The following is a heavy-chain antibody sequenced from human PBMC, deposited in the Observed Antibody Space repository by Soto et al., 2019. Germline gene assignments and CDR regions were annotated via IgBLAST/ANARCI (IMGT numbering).Heavy chain of an antibody. CDR2: INSDGSST. J-gene: IGHJ6*03. V-gene: IGHV3-74*01. D-gene: IGHD4-17*01. CDR1: GFTFSSYW. CDR3: ARFVGGDYAVLYYYYYYMDV. Sequence: GGSLRLSCAASGFTFSSYWMHWVRQAPGKGLVWVSRINSDGSSTSYADSVKGRFTISRDNAKNTLYLQMNSLRAEDTAVYYCARFVGGDYAVLYYYYYYMDVWGKGTTVTVSS.